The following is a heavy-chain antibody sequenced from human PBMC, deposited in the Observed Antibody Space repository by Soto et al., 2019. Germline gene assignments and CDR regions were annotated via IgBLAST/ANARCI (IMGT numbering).Heavy chain of an antibody. CDR1: GLTVSSNY. CDR2: IYNGGST. CDR3: ASDGDFDALDV. J-gene: IGHJ3*01. D-gene: IGHD4-17*01. Sequence: EVQLVESGGGLVQPGGSLKLSCAASGLTVSSNYMSWVRRAPGEGLAWVSVIYNGGSTQYADSVKGRFTISRDNFKNMVYLQMNSLRAEDTAVYYCASDGDFDALDVWGQGTMVSVSS. V-gene: IGHV3-66*01.